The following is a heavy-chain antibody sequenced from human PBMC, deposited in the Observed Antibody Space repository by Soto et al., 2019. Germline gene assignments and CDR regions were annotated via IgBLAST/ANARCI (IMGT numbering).Heavy chain of an antibody. D-gene: IGHD2-8*02. V-gene: IGHV3-11*04. Sequence: QVHLAESGGGLVKTGGSLRLSCSASGFTFSDCFMTWIRQAPGKGSEWIAYISGSGDTILYADSLKGRFTISRDNAKQSLYLQISSLTAEDTATYCCAKDIKPFNGTWWAFDSWGQGTLVTVSS. CDR3: AKDIKPFNGTWWAFDS. CDR1: GFTFSDCF. J-gene: IGHJ4*02. CDR2: ISGSGDTI.